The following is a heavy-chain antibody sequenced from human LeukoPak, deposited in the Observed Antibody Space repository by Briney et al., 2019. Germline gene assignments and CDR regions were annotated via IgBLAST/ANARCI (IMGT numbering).Heavy chain of an antibody. CDR2: IYSGGST. CDR1: GFTVSSNY. Sequence: GGSLRLSCAASGFTVSSNYMSWVRRAPGKGLEWVSVIYSGGSTYYADSVKGRFTISRDNSKNTLYLQMNSLRAEDTAVYYCARLPSGIAAAGGYYYGMDVWGQGTTVTVSS. J-gene: IGHJ6*02. CDR3: ARLPSGIAAAGGYYYGMDV. D-gene: IGHD6-13*01. V-gene: IGHV3-66*04.